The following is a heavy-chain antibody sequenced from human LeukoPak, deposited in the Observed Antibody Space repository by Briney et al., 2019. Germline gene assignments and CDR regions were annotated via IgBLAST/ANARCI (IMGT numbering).Heavy chain of an antibody. Sequence: ASVKVSCKASGGSFNSYAFSWVRQAPGQGLEWMGRIIPIVGIANYAQKFQGRVTITADKSTRTGYMELRSLRSEDAAVYYCVRAPYCTSTSCYAHDVFDVWGQGTMVTVSS. CDR1: GGSFNSYA. D-gene: IGHD2-2*01. V-gene: IGHV1-69*04. CDR3: VRAPYCTSTSCYAHDVFDV. CDR2: IIPIVGIA. J-gene: IGHJ3*01.